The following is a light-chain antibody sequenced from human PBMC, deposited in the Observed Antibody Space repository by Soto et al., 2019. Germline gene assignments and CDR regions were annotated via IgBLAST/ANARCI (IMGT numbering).Light chain of an antibody. CDR2: GAS. CDR3: QQYNNWWT. V-gene: IGKV3-15*01. J-gene: IGKJ1*01. CDR1: QSVSSN. Sequence: IVMTQSPATLSVSPGERATLSCRASQSVSSNLAWYQRKPGQAPRLLIYGASTRATGIPARFSGSGSGTEFTLPFSSLQSEDFAVYYCQQYNNWWTFGKGTKV.